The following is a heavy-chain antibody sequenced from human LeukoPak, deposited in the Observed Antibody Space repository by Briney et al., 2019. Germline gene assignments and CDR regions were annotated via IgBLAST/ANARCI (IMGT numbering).Heavy chain of an antibody. Sequence: GGSLRLSCEASGFTFSSYAMSWVRQAPGKGLEWVSVISGSGGSTYYADSVKGRFTISRDNSKNTLYLQMNSLRAEDTAVYYCAKGELLWFGDIHYFDYWGQGTLVTVSS. V-gene: IGHV3-23*01. J-gene: IGHJ4*02. CDR2: ISGSGGST. CDR3: AKGELLWFGDIHYFDY. D-gene: IGHD3-10*01. CDR1: GFTFSSYA.